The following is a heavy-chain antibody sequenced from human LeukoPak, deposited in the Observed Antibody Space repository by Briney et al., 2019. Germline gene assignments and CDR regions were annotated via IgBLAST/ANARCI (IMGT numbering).Heavy chain of an antibody. V-gene: IGHV4-59*08. Sequence: PSETLSLTCTVSGGSISSYYWSWIRQPPGKGLEWIGYVYYSGSTNYNASLKSRVTISVDTSKNQFSLKLNSVTAAVTAVYFCARLPANYYDSSGTFFDSWGQGTLVTVSS. CDR2: VYYSGST. CDR3: ARLPANYYDSSGTFFDS. J-gene: IGHJ4*02. D-gene: IGHD3-22*01. CDR1: GGSISSYY.